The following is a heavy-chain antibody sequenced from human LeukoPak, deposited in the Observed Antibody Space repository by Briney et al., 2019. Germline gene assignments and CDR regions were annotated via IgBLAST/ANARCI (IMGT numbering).Heavy chain of an antibody. D-gene: IGHD5-18*01. J-gene: IGHJ5*02. Sequence: ASVKVSCKASGYTFTGYYMHWVRQAPGQGLEWMGWINPNGGGTNYAQKFQGRVTMTRDTSVSTAYMELNRLRSDDTGVYYCARDTTMITYWFDPWGQGTLVTVSS. CDR1: GYTFTGYY. CDR2: INPNGGGT. CDR3: ARDTTMITYWFDP. V-gene: IGHV1-2*02.